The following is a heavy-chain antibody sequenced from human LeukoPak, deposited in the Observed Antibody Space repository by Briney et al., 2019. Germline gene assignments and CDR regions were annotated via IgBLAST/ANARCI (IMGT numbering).Heavy chain of an antibody. CDR3: ARGAITMVRGVIETSYYYYMDV. CDR1: GGSISSYY. CDR2: IYYSGST. V-gene: IGHV4-59*01. J-gene: IGHJ6*03. D-gene: IGHD3-10*01. Sequence: SETLSLTCTVSGGSISSYYWSWIRQPPGKGLEWIGYIYYSGSTNYNPSLKSRVTISVDTSRNQFSLKLSSVTAADTAVYYCARGAITMVRGVIETSYYYYMDVWGKGTTVTISS.